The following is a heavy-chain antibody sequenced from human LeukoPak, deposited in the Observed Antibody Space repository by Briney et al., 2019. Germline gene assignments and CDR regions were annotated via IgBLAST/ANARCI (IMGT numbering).Heavy chain of an antibody. CDR2: IYYSGST. V-gene: IGHV4-59*08. Sequence: SETLSLTCSVSGGSISSVYWSWIRQPPGKGLEWIGYIYYSGSTNYNPTLKSRVTISVDTSKNQFSLKLSSVTAADTAVYYCARHTNSGSEIDYWGQGTLVTVSS. J-gene: IGHJ4*02. D-gene: IGHD1-26*01. CDR1: GGSISSVY. CDR3: ARHTNSGSEIDY.